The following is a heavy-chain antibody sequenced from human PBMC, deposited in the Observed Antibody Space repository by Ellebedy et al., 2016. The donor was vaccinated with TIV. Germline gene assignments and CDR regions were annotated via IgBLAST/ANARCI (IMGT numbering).Heavy chain of an antibody. CDR3: ARGGSSYDY. Sequence: GESLKISXAASGFTFSSYSMNWVRQAPGKGLEWVSYISSTSSFTNYADSVKGRFTISRDNAKNSLYLQMNSLRAEDTAVYYCARGGSSYDYWGQGTLVTVSS. D-gene: IGHD3-10*01. CDR2: ISSTSSFT. V-gene: IGHV3-21*05. CDR1: GFTFSSYS. J-gene: IGHJ4*02.